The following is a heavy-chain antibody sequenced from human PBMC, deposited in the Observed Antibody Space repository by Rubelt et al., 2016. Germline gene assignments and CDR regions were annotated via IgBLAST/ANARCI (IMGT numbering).Heavy chain of an antibody. Sequence: SGPGLVKPSETLSLTCTVSGGSISSYYWSWIRQPPGKGLEWIGYIYYSGSTNYNPSLKSRFTISVDTSKNQFSLKLSSVTAADTAVYYCARDLAAAATGWFDPWGQGTLVTVSS. D-gene: IGHD6-13*01. J-gene: IGHJ5*02. CDR3: ARDLAAAATGWFDP. CDR1: GGSISSYY. V-gene: IGHV4-59*01. CDR2: IYYSGST.